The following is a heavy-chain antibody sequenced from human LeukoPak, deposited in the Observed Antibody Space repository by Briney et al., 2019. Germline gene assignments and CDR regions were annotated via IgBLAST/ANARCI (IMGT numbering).Heavy chain of an antibody. CDR3: ARDLGNDCSSTSCVG. Sequence: GGSLRLSCAASGFTFSSYSMNWVRQAPGKGLEWVSSISSSSSYIYYADSVKGRFTISRDNAKNSLYLQMNSLRAEDTAVYCCARDLGNDCSSTSCVGWGQGTLVTVSS. D-gene: IGHD2-2*01. J-gene: IGHJ4*02. CDR2: ISSSSSYI. V-gene: IGHV3-21*01. CDR1: GFTFSSYS.